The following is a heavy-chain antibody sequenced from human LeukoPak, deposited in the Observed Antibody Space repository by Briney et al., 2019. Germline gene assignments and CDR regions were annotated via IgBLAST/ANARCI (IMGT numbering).Heavy chain of an antibody. Sequence: SQTLSLTCAISGDSVSSNSGVWNWIRQSPSRGLEWLGRTYYRSKWHNDYAESVKSRITINPDTTKNQFSLQLNSVTPDDTAVYYCPNENDGFDSWSQGTLVTVSP. J-gene: IGHJ4*02. CDR2: TYYRSKWHN. CDR3: PNENDGFDS. V-gene: IGHV6-1*01. CDR1: GDSVSSNSGV. D-gene: IGHD1-1*01.